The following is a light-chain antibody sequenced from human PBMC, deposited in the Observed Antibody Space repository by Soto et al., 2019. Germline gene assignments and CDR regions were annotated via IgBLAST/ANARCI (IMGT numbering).Light chain of an antibody. CDR2: ENN. CDR3: GTWANSLTVWV. V-gene: IGLV1-51*02. CDR1: SSNIGNNY. J-gene: IGLJ3*02. Sequence: QSELTQPPSVSAAPGQKVTISCYGSSSNIGNNYVSWYQNLPGTAPKLLIYENNKRPSGIPDRFSGSKSGTSATLGITGLQTGDGATYYCGTWANSLTVWVFGGGTKLTVL.